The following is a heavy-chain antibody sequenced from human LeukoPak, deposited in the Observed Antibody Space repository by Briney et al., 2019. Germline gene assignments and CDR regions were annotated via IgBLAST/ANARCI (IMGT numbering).Heavy chain of an antibody. J-gene: IGHJ4*02. CDR1: GGSFSGYY. CDR2: INHSGST. CDR3: ARAYFDYVWGILGY. D-gene: IGHD3-16*01. V-gene: IGHV4-34*01. Sequence: TSETLSLTCAVYGGSFSGYYWSWIRQPPGKGLEWIGEINHSGSTNYNPSLKSRVTISVDTSKNQFSLRLSSVTAADTAVYYCARAYFDYVWGILGYWGQGTLVTVSS.